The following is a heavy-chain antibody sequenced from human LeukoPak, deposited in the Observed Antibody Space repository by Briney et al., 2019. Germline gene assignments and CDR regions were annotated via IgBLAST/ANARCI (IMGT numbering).Heavy chain of an antibody. CDR2: ISYDGSNK. V-gene: IGHV3-30-3*01. CDR3: ARDGLVVVITAPFDY. J-gene: IGHJ4*02. CDR1: GFTFSSYA. D-gene: IGHD3-22*01. Sequence: GGPLRLSCAASGFTFSSYAMHWVRQAPGKGLEWVAVISYDGSNKYYADSVKGRFTISRDNSKNTLYLQMNSLRAEDTAVYYCARDGLVVVITAPFDYWGQGTLVTVSS.